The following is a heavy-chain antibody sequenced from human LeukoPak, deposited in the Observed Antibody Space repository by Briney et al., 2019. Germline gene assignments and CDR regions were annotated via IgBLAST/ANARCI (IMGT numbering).Heavy chain of an antibody. CDR1: GYTFTSYD. Sequence: ASVKVSCKASGYTFTSYDINWVRQATGQGLEWMGWMNPNSGNTGYAQKSQGRVTMTRNTSISTAYMELSSLRSEDTAVYYCARVGYYDILTGYYSVPWGQGTLVTVSS. J-gene: IGHJ5*02. CDR2: MNPNSGNT. D-gene: IGHD3-9*01. V-gene: IGHV1-8*01. CDR3: ARVGYYDILTGYYSVP.